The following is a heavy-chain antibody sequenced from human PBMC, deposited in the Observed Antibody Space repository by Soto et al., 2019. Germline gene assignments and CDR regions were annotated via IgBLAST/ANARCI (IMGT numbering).Heavy chain of an antibody. J-gene: IGHJ6*02. CDR2: IYSGGST. CDR3: ASTYYYDSSGYQGSDYYYYGMDV. Sequence: GGSLRLSCAASGFTVSSNYMSWVRQAPGKGLEWVSVIYSGGSTYYADSVKGRFTISRDNSKNTLYLQMNSLRAEDTAVYYCASTYYYDSSGYQGSDYYYYGMDVWGQGTTVTVSS. V-gene: IGHV3-53*01. CDR1: GFTVSSNY. D-gene: IGHD3-22*01.